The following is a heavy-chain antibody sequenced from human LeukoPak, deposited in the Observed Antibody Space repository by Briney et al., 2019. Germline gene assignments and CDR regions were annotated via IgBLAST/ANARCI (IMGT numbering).Heavy chain of an antibody. CDR3: ARVYDSSGYYYRSWYFDL. CDR1: GFTVSSKY. D-gene: IGHD3-22*01. Sequence: PGGSLRLSCAASGFTVSSKYMSCVRQAPGKGLEWVSVIYSGGTTYYADSVKGRFIISRDNSKNTLYLQMNSLRAEDTAVYYCARVYDSSGYYYRSWYFDLWGRGTLVTVSS. J-gene: IGHJ2*01. V-gene: IGHV3-53*01. CDR2: IYSGGTT.